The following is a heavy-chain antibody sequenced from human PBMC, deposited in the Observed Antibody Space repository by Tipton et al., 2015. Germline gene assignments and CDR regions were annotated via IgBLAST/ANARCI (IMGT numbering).Heavy chain of an antibody. CDR2: INSDGSST. D-gene: IGHD6-13*01. V-gene: IGHV3-74*01. J-gene: IGHJ4*02. CDR1: GLTFSSYW. Sequence: SLRLSCAASGLTFSSYWMHWVRQASGKGLVWVSRINSDGSSTSYADSVKGRFTISRDNAKNTLYLQMNSLRVEDTAVYYCARDGRIAAVGPQTFFDFWGQGTLVTVSS. CDR3: ARDGRIAAVGPQTFFDF.